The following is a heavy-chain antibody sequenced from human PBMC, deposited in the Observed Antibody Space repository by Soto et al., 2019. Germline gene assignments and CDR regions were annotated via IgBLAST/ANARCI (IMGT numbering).Heavy chain of an antibody. CDR1: GFTFEAYA. V-gene: IGHV3-9*01. CDR3: ARVFYDHTRKINLNYFDY. D-gene: IGHD3-16*01. J-gene: IGHJ4*02. CDR2: ISAKSDVT. Sequence: EVRLVESGGGLVQPGRSLRLSCAASGFTFEAYAMHWVRQAPGKGLEWVAAISAKSDVTGYADSVKGRFTISRDNAKNSLYLQLSSLRAEDTAFYYCARVFYDHTRKINLNYFDYWGQGALVTVSS.